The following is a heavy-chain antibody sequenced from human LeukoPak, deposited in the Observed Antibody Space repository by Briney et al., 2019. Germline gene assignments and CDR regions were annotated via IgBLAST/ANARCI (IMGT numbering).Heavy chain of an antibody. CDR3: AKDSRFGNSPMDY. J-gene: IGHJ4*02. V-gene: IGHV4-61*01. CDR1: GDSVSSGSYY. CDR2: IYYSGST. D-gene: IGHD3-16*01. Sequence: SETLSLTCSVSGDSVSSGSYYWSWIRQPPGKGLEWIGYIYYSGSTNYNPSLKSRVTISVDTSKNQFSLKVSSVTAADTAVYYCAKDSRFGNSPMDYWGQGTLVTVSS.